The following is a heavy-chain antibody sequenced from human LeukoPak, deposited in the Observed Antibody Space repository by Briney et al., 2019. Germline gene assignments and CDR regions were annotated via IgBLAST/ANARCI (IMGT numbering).Heavy chain of an antibody. Sequence: SETLSLTCAVYGGSFSGYYWSWIRQPPGKGLEWIGEINHSGSTNYNPSLKSRVTISVDTSKNQFSLKLGSVTAADTAVYYCAGLTLASLSFDYWGQGTLVTVSS. D-gene: IGHD2/OR15-2a*01. J-gene: IGHJ4*02. V-gene: IGHV4-34*01. CDR2: INHSGST. CDR1: GGSFSGYY. CDR3: AGLTLASLSFDY.